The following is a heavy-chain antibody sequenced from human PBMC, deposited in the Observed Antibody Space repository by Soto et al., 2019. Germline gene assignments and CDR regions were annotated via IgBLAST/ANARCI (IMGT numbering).Heavy chain of an antibody. CDR3: ATGAYCSGGSCSDYYYYYGMDL. CDR2: LVVGTGNT. D-gene: IGHD2-15*01. CDR1: GFTFRSSA. Sequence: SVKVSCKTSGFTFRSSAVQWVRQARGQRLEWIGWLVVGTGNTNYAQKFQQRVTISSDRSTNTVSMELSSLTSEDTAVYYCATGAYCSGGSCSDYYYYYGMDLWGQGTTVTVSS. J-gene: IGHJ6*02. V-gene: IGHV1-58*01.